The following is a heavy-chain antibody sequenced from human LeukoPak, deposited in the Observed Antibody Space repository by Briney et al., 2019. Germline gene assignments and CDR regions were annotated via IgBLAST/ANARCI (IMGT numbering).Heavy chain of an antibody. Sequence: PSESLSLTCAVYVGYFSGYYWSSVRQPPGKGLEWVGEINHSGSTNYSPSLKSRVTISVDTSTNQFSLKLSSVTSSDATVDYCCARRRYCDGGSCEGFEYRGQAALVTVSS. J-gene: IGHJ4*02. CDR3: CARRRYCDGGSCEGFEY. CDR1: VGYFSGYY. CDR2: INHSGST. D-gene: IGHD2-15*01. V-gene: IGHV4-34*01.